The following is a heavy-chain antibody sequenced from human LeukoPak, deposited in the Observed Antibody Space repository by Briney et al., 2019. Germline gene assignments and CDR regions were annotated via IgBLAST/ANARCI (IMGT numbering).Heavy chain of an antibody. D-gene: IGHD3-22*01. Sequence: ASVTVSCKASGYTFTSYDINWVRQATGQGLGWMGWMNPNSGNTGYAQKFQGRVTMTRNTSISTAYMELSSLRSEDTAVYYCARGLTYNYYDSSGHNDYWGQGTLVTVSS. CDR1: GYTFTSYD. J-gene: IGHJ4*02. CDR3: ARGLTYNYYDSSGHNDY. V-gene: IGHV1-8*01. CDR2: MNPNSGNT.